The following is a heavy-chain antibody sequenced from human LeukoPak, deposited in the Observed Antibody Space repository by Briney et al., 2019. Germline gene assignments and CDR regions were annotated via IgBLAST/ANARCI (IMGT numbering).Heavy chain of an antibody. Sequence: ASVKVSCKVSGYTLTELSMHWVRQAPGKGLEGMGGFYPEDGETIYAQKFQGRVNMTEDTSTDTAYMELSSLRSEDTAVYYCATGPPFSATPFDYWGQGTLVTVSS. CDR1: GYTLTELS. V-gene: IGHV1-24*01. CDR3: ATGPPFSATPFDY. D-gene: IGHD3-3*01. CDR2: FYPEDGET. J-gene: IGHJ4*02.